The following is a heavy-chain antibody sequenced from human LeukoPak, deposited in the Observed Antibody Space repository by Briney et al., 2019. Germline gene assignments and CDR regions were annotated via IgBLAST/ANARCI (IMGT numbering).Heavy chain of an antibody. CDR1: GGSISSSSYY. CDR3: ARHGDFWSGYYDDY. V-gene: IGHV4-39*01. CDR2: IYYSGST. J-gene: IGHJ4*02. Sequence: SETLSLTCTVSGGSISSSSYYWGWIRQPPGKGLEWIGSIYYSGSTYCNPSLKSRVTISVDTSKNQFSLKLSSVTAADTAVYYCARHGDFWSGYYDDYWGQGTLVTVSS. D-gene: IGHD3-3*01.